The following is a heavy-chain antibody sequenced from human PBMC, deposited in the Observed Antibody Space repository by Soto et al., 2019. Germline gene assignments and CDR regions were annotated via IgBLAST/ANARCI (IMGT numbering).Heavy chain of an antibody. CDR3: ARALLSHSYDSGGYDSYFHAMDV. V-gene: IGHV1-69*06. J-gene: IGHJ6*02. CDR2: IIPISETT. CDR1: GGTFSSLD. D-gene: IGHD3-22*01. Sequence: QVQLVQSGAEVKKPGSSVKVSCKASGGTFSSLDINWVRQAPGQGLEWMGGIIPISETTNYAQIFQGRVSIVAKKSTSTAYTELRRVRSEDTAAYYCARALLSHSYDSGGYDSYFHAMDVWGQGTPVTVSS.